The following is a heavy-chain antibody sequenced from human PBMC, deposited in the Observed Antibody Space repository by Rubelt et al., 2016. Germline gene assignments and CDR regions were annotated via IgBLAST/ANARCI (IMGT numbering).Heavy chain of an antibody. V-gene: IGHV3-23*01. J-gene: IGHJ3*02. CDR3: AKDRNYDILTGYYQRGALDI. CDR1: GFTFSSYA. D-gene: IGHD3-9*01. CDR2: ISGSGGST. Sequence: LVQPGGSLRLSCAASGFTFSSYAMSWVRQAPGKGLEWVSAISGSGGSTYYADSVKGRFTISRDNSKNTLYLQMNSLRAEDTAVYYCAKDRNYDILTGYYQRGALDIWGQGTMVTVSS.